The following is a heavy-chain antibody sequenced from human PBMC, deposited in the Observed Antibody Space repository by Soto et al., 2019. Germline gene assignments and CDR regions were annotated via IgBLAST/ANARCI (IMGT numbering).Heavy chain of an antibody. V-gene: IGHV3-23*01. J-gene: IGHJ4*02. CDR2: ISGSGGST. D-gene: IGHD3-16*01. Sequence: PGGSLRLSCAASGFTFSSYAMSWVRQAPGKGLEWVSAISGSGGSTYYADSVKGRFTISRDNSKNTLYLQMNSLRAEDTAVYYCARGRLGITYYFDYWGQGTLVTVSS. CDR1: GFTFSSYA. CDR3: ARGRLGITYYFDY.